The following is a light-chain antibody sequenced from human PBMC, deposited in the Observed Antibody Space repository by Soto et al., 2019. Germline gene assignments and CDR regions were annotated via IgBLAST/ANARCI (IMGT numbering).Light chain of an antibody. V-gene: IGKV1-12*01. J-gene: IGKJ4*01. CDR3: QQTNSFPLT. CDR2: SAS. CDR1: QAITSW. Sequence: DIQMTQSPSYVSASLGDSVTITCRASQAITSWLAWYQQKPGKAPKLLIYSASNLQSGVPSRFRGSGSGTYFTLTISSLQPEDFATYYCQQTNSFPLTFGGGTKGDIK.